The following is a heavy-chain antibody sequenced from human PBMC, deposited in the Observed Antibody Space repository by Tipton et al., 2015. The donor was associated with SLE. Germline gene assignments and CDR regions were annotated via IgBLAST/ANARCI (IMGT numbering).Heavy chain of an antibody. Sequence: TLSLTCTVSGGSINSGGYYWSWIRQPPGKGLEWIGYIYYSGSTNYNPSLQSRVTISVDTSKNQFSLKLSSVTAADTAVYYCARDLSRGSFDYWGQGTLVTVSS. CDR3: ARDLSRGSFDY. CDR1: GGSINSGGYY. V-gene: IGHV4-61*08. D-gene: IGHD1-26*01. J-gene: IGHJ4*02. CDR2: IYYSGST.